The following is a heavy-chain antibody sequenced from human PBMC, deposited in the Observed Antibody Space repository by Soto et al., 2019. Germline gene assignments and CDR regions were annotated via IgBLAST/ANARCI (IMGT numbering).Heavy chain of an antibody. D-gene: IGHD2-15*01. J-gene: IGHJ4*02. Sequence: GESLKISCKGSGYSFSTYWIAWGRQIPGKGLEWMGIIYPGDSDTRYRPSFQGQVTISADKSISTAYLQRASLKDSDSDMYYCARSTYDASGVNPSVTPGLHYYIDFWGRGTLVTVSS. CDR1: GYSFSTYW. CDR3: ARSTYDASGVNPSVTPGLHYYIDF. CDR2: IYPGDSDT. V-gene: IGHV5-51*01.